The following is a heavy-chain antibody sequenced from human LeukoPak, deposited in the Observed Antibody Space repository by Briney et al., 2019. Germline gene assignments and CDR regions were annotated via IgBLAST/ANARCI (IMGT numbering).Heavy chain of an antibody. D-gene: IGHD3-10*01. CDR1: GFSVSRKY. Sequence: PGGSLRLSCAASGFSVSRKYMSWVRQAPGKGLEWVSVIYSGGSTYYADSVKGRFTISRDNSKNTLYLQMNSLRAEDTAVYYCARWFGELYGWFDPWGQGTLVTVSS. CDR2: IYSGGST. CDR3: ARWFGELYGWFDP. J-gene: IGHJ5*02. V-gene: IGHV3-53*01.